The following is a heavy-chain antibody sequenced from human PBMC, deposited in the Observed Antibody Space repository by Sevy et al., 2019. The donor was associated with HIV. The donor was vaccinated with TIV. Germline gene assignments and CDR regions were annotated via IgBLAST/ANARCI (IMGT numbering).Heavy chain of an antibody. Sequence: GESLKISCTASGYSFVGYWIGWVRQRPGKGLEYMGIIFPGNSDARVSPSFQGQVTISADKSTSTAYLHWSSLRASDTAMYYCARSREGLVFDAFDIWGQGTMVTVSS. D-gene: IGHD1-26*01. J-gene: IGHJ3*02. CDR3: ARSREGLVFDAFDI. CDR2: IFPGNSDA. V-gene: IGHV5-51*01. CDR1: GYSFVGYW.